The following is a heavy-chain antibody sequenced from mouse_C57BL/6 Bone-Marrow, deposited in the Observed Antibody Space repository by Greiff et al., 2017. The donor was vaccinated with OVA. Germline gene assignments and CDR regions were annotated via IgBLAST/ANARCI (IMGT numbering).Heavy chain of an antibody. D-gene: IGHD1-1*01. V-gene: IGHV1-54*01. CDR1: GYAFTNYL. Sequence: QVQLKESGAELVRPGTSVKVSCKASGYAFTNYLIEWVKQRPGQGLEWIGVINPGSGGTNYNEKFKGKATLTADKSSSTAYMQLSSLTSEDSAVYFCARGPYYYGSRWFAYWGQGTGHCLC. CDR3: ARGPYYYGSRWFAY. CDR2: INPGSGGT. J-gene: IGHJ3*01.